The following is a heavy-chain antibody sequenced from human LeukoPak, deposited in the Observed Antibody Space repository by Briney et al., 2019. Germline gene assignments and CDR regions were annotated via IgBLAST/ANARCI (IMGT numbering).Heavy chain of an antibody. CDR2: ISNSGTTI. Sequence: PGGSLRLSCAASGIGFSDYYMSWIRQAPGKGLEWLSSISNSGTTIYYADSVKGRFTISRDNAKNSLYLQMNSLRAEDTAVYYCARDRNSGFDYWGQGTLVTVSS. CDR3: ARDRNSGFDY. CDR1: GIGFSDYY. D-gene: IGHD1-26*01. J-gene: IGHJ4*02. V-gene: IGHV3-11*04.